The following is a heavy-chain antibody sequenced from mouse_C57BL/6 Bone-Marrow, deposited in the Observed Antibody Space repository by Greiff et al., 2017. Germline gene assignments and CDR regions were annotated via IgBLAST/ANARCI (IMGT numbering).Heavy chain of an antibody. D-gene: IGHD3-3*01. Sequence: QVHVKQSGAELARPGASVKLSCKASGYTFTSYGISWVKQRTGQGLEWIGEIYPRSGNTYYNEKFKGKATLTADKSSSTAYMELRSLTSEDSAVYFCARGDSPGWGQGTLVTVSA. V-gene: IGHV1-81*01. CDR2: IYPRSGNT. CDR3: ARGDSPG. CDR1: GYTFTSYG. J-gene: IGHJ3*01.